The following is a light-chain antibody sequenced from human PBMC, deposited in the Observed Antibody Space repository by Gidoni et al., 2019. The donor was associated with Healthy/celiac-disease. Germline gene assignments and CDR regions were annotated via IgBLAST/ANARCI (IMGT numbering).Light chain of an antibody. V-gene: IGKV1-39*01. CDR3: QQSYSTP. CDR1: KSISSY. CDR2: AAS. J-gene: IGKJ2*01. Sequence: IQTPHSPSSLSASVGDRVTITRRASKSISSYLNGYQEKPGKAPKLLIYAASSLQSGVPSRCSGSGSGTDFTLTISSLQTEEFATYYYQQSYSTPFGQGTKVEIK.